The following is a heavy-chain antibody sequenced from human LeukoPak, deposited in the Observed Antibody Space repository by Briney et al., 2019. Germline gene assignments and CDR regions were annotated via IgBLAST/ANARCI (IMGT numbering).Heavy chain of an antibody. Sequence: SETLSLTCTVSGGSISSSSYYWGWIRQPPGKGLEWIGSIYYSGSTYYNPSLKSRVTISVDTSKNQFSLKLSSVTAADTAAYYCARLGYCSGGSCYGPNDYWGQGTLVTVSS. CDR1: GGSISSSSYY. CDR3: ARLGYCSGGSCYGPNDY. J-gene: IGHJ4*02. V-gene: IGHV4-39*01. CDR2: IYYSGST. D-gene: IGHD2-15*01.